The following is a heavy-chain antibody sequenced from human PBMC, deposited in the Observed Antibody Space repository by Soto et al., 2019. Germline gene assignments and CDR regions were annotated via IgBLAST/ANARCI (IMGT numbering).Heavy chain of an antibody. D-gene: IGHD4-4*01. CDR1: GGSVSSYS. Sequence: PSETLSLTCTVSGGSVSSYSWSWIRQPPGKGLEWIACIYYGGSTNYNPSLKSRVTMALDTSKNQFSLKLSSVTAADTAVYYCARHRRDDYSYYIDGDFDYWGQGSLVTVSS. J-gene: IGHJ4*02. CDR2: IYYGGST. V-gene: IGHV4-59*08. CDR3: ARHRRDDYSYYIDGDFDY.